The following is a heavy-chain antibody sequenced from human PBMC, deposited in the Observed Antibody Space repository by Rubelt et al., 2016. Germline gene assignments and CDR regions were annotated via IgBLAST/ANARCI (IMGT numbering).Heavy chain of an antibody. CDR3: ARDSGIYDSSGYYSD. Sequence: VQLVESGGGVVQPGRSLRLSCAASGFTFSSYAMHWVRQAPGKGLEWVAVISYDGSNKYYADSVKGRFTISRDNSKNTLYLQMNSLRAEDTAVYYCARDSGIYDSSGYYSDWGQGTLVTVSS. CDR1: GFTFSSYA. J-gene: IGHJ4*02. D-gene: IGHD3-22*01. V-gene: IGHV3-30*04. CDR2: ISYDGSNK.